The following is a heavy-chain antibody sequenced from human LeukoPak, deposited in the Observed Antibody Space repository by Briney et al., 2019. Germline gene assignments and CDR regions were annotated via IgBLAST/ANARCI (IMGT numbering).Heavy chain of an antibody. CDR3: ASGPSDLGSSSQY. CDR2: IIPIFGTA. Sequence: SVNVSCKASGGTFSSYAISWVRQAPGQGLEWMGGIIPIFGTANYAQKFQGRVTITADESTSTAYMELSSLRSDDTAVYYCASGPSDLGSSSQYWGQGTLVTVSS. J-gene: IGHJ4*02. CDR1: GGTFSSYA. D-gene: IGHD6-6*01. V-gene: IGHV1-69*13.